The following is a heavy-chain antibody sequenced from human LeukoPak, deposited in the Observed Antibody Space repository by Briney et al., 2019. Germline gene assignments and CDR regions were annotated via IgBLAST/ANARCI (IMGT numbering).Heavy chain of an antibody. D-gene: IGHD3-22*01. CDR1: GYTFTSYY. V-gene: IGHV1-46*01. J-gene: IGHJ4*02. Sequence: GASVKVSCKASGYTFTSYYMHWVRQAPGQGLEWMGIINPSGGSTSYAQKFQGRVTMTRDTSTNTVYMELSSLRSDDTAVYYCASTRSGYYSEWGQGTLVTVSS. CDR3: ASTRSGYYSE. CDR2: INPSGGST.